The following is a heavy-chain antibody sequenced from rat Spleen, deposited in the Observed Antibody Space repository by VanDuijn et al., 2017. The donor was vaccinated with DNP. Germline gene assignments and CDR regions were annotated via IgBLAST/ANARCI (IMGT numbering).Heavy chain of an antibody. CDR2: ISYSGST. CDR1: AYSITSNY. CDR3: ASEDYGYNYVDY. D-gene: IGHD1-9*01. V-gene: IGHV3-1*01. Sequence: VQLKESGPGLVKPSPTLSLTCSGTAYSITSNYCGWIRKFPGNKMEWIGHISYSGSTSYNPSLKSRISITRDTSKNQFFRQLNSVNTEDTATYYCASEDYGYNYVDYWGQGVMVTVSS. J-gene: IGHJ2*01.